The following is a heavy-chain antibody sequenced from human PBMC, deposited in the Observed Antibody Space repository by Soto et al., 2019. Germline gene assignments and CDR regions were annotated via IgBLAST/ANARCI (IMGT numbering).Heavy chain of an antibody. Sequence: QVQLQESGPGLVKPSETLSLTCTVSGGSISSYYWSWIRQPPGKGLGWIGYIYYSGSTNYNPSLKIRVTISVDTSKNQFSLKLSSVTAADTAVYYCARATIFGVVTYYFDYWGQGTLVTVSS. CDR2: IYYSGST. V-gene: IGHV4-59*01. J-gene: IGHJ4*02. CDR1: GGSISSYY. D-gene: IGHD3-3*01. CDR3: ARATIFGVVTYYFDY.